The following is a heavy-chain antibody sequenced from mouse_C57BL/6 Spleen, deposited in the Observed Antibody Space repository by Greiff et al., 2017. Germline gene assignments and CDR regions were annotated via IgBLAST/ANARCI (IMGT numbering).Heavy chain of an antibody. J-gene: IGHJ3*01. CDR3: ARDDGYFFFAY. V-gene: IGHV1-42*01. CDR2: INPSTGGT. D-gene: IGHD2-3*01. CDR1: GYSFTGYY. Sequence: EVKLQQSGPELVKPGASVKISCTASGYSFTGYYMNWVKQSPEKSLEWIGEINPSTGGTTYNQKFKAKATLTVDKSSSTAYMQLKSLTSEDSAVYYCARDDGYFFFAYWGQGTLVTVSA.